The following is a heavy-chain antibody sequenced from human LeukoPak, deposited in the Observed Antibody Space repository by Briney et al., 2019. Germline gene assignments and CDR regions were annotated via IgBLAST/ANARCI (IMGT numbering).Heavy chain of an antibody. D-gene: IGHD6-19*01. J-gene: IGHJ4*02. CDR3: AHRRPGHLTGWGNSYFDN. Sequence: SGPTLVIPTQTLTLTCTFSGLSLYSSGVGVGWIRQPPGRALEWLAVIYWDDDKRYNPSLRSRLTMSKDASRNQVFLVVANMDPVDTATYYCAHRRPGHLTGWGNSYFDNWGPGTLVTVSS. CDR1: GLSLYSSGVG. CDR2: IYWDDDK. V-gene: IGHV2-5*02.